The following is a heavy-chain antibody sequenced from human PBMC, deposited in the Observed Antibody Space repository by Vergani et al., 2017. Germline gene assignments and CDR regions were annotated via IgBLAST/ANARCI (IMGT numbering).Heavy chain of an antibody. CDR3: ARVRTRERTTDDYRFYP. D-gene: IGHD4-11*01. CDR1: GYTFTSYD. J-gene: IGHJ5*02. Sequence: QVQLVQSGAEVKKPGASVKVSCKASGYTFTSYDINWVRQATGQGLEWMGWMNPNSGNTRYAQKFQGRITMTRDTSMSTAYMELSSIRSYDTAVYYCARVRTRERTTDDYRFYPWGQGTLVTVSS. CDR2: MNPNSGNT. V-gene: IGHV1-8*01.